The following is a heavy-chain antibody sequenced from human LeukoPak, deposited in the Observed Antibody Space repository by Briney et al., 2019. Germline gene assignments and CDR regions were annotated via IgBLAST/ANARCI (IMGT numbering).Heavy chain of an antibody. CDR3: ARHSGSGSLSRPFDP. CDR1: GPSVTSDGFY. Sequence: SETLSLTCSVSGPSVTSDGFYWGWLRPPPGKGLEWIATVYYTGSTYYNPSLKSRVTISIDTSKHQFSLSLRSLIAADTAVYYCARHSGSGSLSRPFDPWGQGTLVTVSS. V-gene: IGHV4-39*01. J-gene: IGHJ5*02. CDR2: VYYTGST. D-gene: IGHD3-10*01.